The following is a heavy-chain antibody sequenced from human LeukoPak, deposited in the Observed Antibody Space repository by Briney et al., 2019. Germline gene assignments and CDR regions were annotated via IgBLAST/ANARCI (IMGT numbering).Heavy chain of an antibody. Sequence: WSSVTVSCMSSVYIFTSYDSNWVRQATGQGLEWMGWMNSNSGNTGYAQKFQGIVTMTRNTSISTAYMELSSLRSEDTAVYYCAREYPLSYSSGWYDYWGQGTLVTVSS. CDR1: VYIFTSYD. J-gene: IGHJ4*02. V-gene: IGHV1-8*01. CDR2: MNSNSGNT. D-gene: IGHD6-19*01. CDR3: AREYPLSYSSGWYDY.